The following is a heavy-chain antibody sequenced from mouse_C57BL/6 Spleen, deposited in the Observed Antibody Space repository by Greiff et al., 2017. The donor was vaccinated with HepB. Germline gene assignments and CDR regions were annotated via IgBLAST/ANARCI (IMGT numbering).Heavy chain of an antibody. CDR2: ISDGGSYT. CDR3: AREGGYYGNPFAY. Sequence: EVQRVESGGGLVKPGGSLKLSCAASGFTFSSYAMSWVRQTPEKRLEWVATISDGGSYTYYPDNVKGRFTISRDNAKNNLYLQMSHLKSEDTAMYYCAREGGYYGNPFAYWGQGTLVTVSA. CDR1: GFTFSSYA. D-gene: IGHD2-1*01. J-gene: IGHJ3*01. V-gene: IGHV5-4*01.